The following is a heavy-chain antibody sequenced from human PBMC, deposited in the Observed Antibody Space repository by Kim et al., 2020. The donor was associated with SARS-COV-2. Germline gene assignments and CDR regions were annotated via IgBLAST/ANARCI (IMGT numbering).Heavy chain of an antibody. CDR3: ANLAHNVEMAINDAFDI. Sequence: GGSLRLSCAASGFTFSSYGMHWVRQAPGKGLEWVAVISYDGSNKYYADSVKGRFTISRDNSKNTLYLQMNSLRAEDTAVYYCANLAHNVEMAINDAFDIWGQGTMVTVSS. V-gene: IGHV3-30*18. D-gene: IGHD2-21*01. CDR2: ISYDGSNK. J-gene: IGHJ3*02. CDR1: GFTFSSYG.